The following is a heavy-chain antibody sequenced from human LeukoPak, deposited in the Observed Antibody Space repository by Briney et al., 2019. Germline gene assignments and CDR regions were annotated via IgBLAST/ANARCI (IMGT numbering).Heavy chain of an antibody. CDR2: ISYDGSNK. CDR1: GFTFSSYA. J-gene: IGHJ4*02. D-gene: IGHD5-12*01. CDR3: VRVWGHSGYDYFPFDY. V-gene: IGHV3-30-3*01. Sequence: PGGPLRLSCAASGFTFSSYAMHWVRQAPGKGLEWVAVISYDGSNKYYADSVKGRFTISRDNAKNSLYLQMNSLRAEDTAMYYCVRVWGHSGYDYFPFDYWGQGTLVTVSS.